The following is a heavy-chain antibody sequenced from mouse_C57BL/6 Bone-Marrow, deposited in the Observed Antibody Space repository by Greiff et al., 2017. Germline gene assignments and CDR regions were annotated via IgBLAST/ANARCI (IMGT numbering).Heavy chain of an antibody. V-gene: IGHV5-6*01. CDR3: ARLYGSSPYYFDY. CDR1: GFTFSSYG. CDR2: ISSGGSYT. D-gene: IGHD1-1*01. J-gene: IGHJ2*01. Sequence: EVQLVESGGDLVKPGGSLKLSCAASGFTFSSYGMSWVRQTPDKRLEWVATISSGGSYTYSPDSVKGRFTISRDNAKNTLYLQMSSLKSEDTAMYYCARLYGSSPYYFDYWGQGTTLTVSS.